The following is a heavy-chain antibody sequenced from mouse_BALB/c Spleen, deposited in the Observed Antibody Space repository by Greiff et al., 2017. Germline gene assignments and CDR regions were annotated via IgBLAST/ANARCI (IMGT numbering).Heavy chain of an antibody. J-gene: IGHJ4*01. V-gene: IGHV1-14*01. CDR1: GYTFTSYV. CDR2: INPYNDGT. CDR3: ARGTARALYAMDY. Sequence: VQLKQSGPELVKPGASVKMSCKASGYTFTSYVMHWVKQKPGQGLEWIGYINPYNDGTKYNEKFKGKATLTSDKSSSTAYMELSSLTSEDSAVYYCARGTARALYAMDYWGQGTSVTVSS. D-gene: IGHD3-2*01.